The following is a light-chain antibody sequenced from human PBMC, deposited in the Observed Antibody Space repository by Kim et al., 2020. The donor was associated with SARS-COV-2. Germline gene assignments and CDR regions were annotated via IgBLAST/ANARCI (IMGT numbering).Light chain of an antibody. J-gene: IGKJ2*01. Sequence: SVSAGERAPLSCRASQSFRSKVAWYQQITGRAPRFLLYSASTRATGLPAMFSGSGSGTEFTLPISSLQSEDFAVYYCQQYNNWPYTFGQGTKLEI. CDR2: SAS. V-gene: IGKV3-15*01. CDR1: QSFRSK. CDR3: QQYNNWPYT.